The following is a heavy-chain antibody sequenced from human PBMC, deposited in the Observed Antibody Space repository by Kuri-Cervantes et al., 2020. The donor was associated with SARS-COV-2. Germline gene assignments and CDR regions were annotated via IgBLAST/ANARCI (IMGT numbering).Heavy chain of an antibody. CDR3: VRGIEDYSGARSFFDS. J-gene: IGHJ4*02. CDR2: IKQDDTEY. CDR1: GFSFSTYW. D-gene: IGHD4-11*01. V-gene: IGHV3-7*03. Sequence: GESLKISCAASGFSFSTYWMNWVRQAPGKGLEWVANIKQDDTEYYYVDSVRGRFTISRDNAKNSMYLQMNSLRAEDTAIYYCVRGIEDYSGARSFFDSWGQGTPVTVSS.